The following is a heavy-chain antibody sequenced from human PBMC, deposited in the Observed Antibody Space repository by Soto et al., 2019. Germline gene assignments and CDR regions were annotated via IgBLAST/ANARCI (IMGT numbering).Heavy chain of an antibody. V-gene: IGHV4-59*08. CDR3: ARQYSGYAAEFDY. CDR2: IYYSGST. D-gene: IGHD5-12*01. J-gene: IGHJ4*02. Sequence: GSLRLSCAASGFTFSSYAMSWVRQAPGKGLEWIGYIYYSGSTNYNPSLKSRVTISVDTSKNQFSLKLSSVTAADTAVYYCARQYSGYAAEFDYWGQGTLVTVSS. CDR1: GFTFSSYA.